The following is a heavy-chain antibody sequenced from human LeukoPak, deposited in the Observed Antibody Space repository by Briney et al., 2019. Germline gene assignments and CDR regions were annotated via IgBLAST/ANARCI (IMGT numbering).Heavy chain of an antibody. CDR1: GGSNSSSSYY. Sequence: SETLSLTCTVSGGSNSSSSYYWGWIRQPPGKGLEWIGSIYYSGSTYYNPSLKSRVTISVDTSKNQFSLKLSSVTAADTAVYYCARVGPSGGVEFDYWGQGTLVTVSS. CDR2: IYYSGST. D-gene: IGHD2-15*01. J-gene: IGHJ4*02. V-gene: IGHV4-39*07. CDR3: ARVGPSGGVEFDY.